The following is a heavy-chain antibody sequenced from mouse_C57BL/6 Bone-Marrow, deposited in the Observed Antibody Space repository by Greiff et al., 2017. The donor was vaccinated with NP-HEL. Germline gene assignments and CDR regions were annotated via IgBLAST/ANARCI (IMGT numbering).Heavy chain of an antibody. CDR3: TREGNYYYGSSYYAMDY. CDR1: GYTFTDYE. V-gene: IGHV1-15*01. Sequence: VQLQQSGAELVRPGASVTLSCKASGYTFTDYEMHWVKQTPVHGLEWIGAIDPETGGTAYNQKFKGKAILTADKSSSTAYMELRSLTSEDSAVYYCTREGNYYYGSSYYAMDYWGQGTSVTVSS. CDR2: IDPETGGT. J-gene: IGHJ4*01. D-gene: IGHD1-1*01.